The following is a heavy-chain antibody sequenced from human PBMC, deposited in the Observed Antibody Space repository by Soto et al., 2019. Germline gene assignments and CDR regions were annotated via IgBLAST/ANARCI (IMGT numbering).Heavy chain of an antibody. CDR1: GGSISSGSHY. V-gene: IGHV4-39*01. CDR2: MYYSGTT. J-gene: IGHJ4*02. D-gene: IGHD3-10*01. Sequence: SETLSLTCIVSGGSISSGSHYWGWVRQPPGKGLEWIGSMYYSGTTYYNPSLKSRVNISVDASKNQFSLKLSSVIAADTAVYYCARHGRSASYYNHFDYWGQGTLVTVSS. CDR3: ARHGRSASYYNHFDY.